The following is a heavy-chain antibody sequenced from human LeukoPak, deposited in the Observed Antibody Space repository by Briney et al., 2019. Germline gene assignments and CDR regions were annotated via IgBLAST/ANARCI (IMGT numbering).Heavy chain of an antibody. D-gene: IGHD3-16*01. Sequence: GGSLRLSCAASGFTFSDYILDWVRQAPGKGLEWVGRIRRGANSYTTEYAASVKGRFTISRDDSRNSLFLHMNSLKTEDTAVYHCSRDGGEGGNSAFDSRGQGTMVTVYS. CDR1: GFTFSDYI. J-gene: IGHJ3*02. CDR3: SRDGGEGGNSAFDS. V-gene: IGHV3-72*01. CDR2: IRRGANSYTT.